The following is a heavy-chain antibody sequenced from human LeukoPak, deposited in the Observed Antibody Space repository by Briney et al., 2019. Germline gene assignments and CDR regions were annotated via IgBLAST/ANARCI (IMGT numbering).Heavy chain of an antibody. CDR3: ARDLGGDCGSTTCYAFFDY. V-gene: IGHV3-21*01. D-gene: IGHD2-2*03. Sequence: PGGSLRLSCSASGFTFSTYNMNWVRQAPGRGLEWVSSISGSSAYTFYADSVKGRLTISRDNAKDSLYLHMNGLRAEDTALYYCARDLGGDCGSTTCYAFFDYWGQGTLLTVSS. CDR1: GFTFSTYN. J-gene: IGHJ4*02. CDR2: ISGSSAYT.